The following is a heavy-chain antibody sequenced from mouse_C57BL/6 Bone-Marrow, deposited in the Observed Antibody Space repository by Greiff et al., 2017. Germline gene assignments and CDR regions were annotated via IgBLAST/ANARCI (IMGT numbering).Heavy chain of an antibody. CDR1: GFTFSDYY. D-gene: IGHD1-1*02. Sequence: EVQVVESGGGLVQPGGSLKLSCAASGFTFSDYYMYWVRQTPEKRLEWVAYISNGGGSTYYPDTVKGRFTISRDNAKNTLYLQMSRLKSEDTAMYYCARFGRYAMDYWGQGTSVTVSS. CDR3: ARFGRYAMDY. V-gene: IGHV5-12*01. CDR2: ISNGGGST. J-gene: IGHJ4*01.